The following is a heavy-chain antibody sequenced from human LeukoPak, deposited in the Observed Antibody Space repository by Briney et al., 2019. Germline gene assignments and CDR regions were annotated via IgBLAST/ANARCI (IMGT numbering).Heavy chain of an antibody. J-gene: IGHJ4*02. CDR3: ARERYCSSTSCYASFDY. CDR1: GYTFTGYY. Sequence: ASVKVSCKASGYTFTGYYMHWVRQAPGQGLEWMGWINPNSGGTNYAQKFQGRVTMTRDTSISTAYMELSRLRSDDTAVYYRARERYCSSTSCYASFDYWGQGTLVTVSS. V-gene: IGHV1-2*02. CDR2: INPNSGGT. D-gene: IGHD2-2*01.